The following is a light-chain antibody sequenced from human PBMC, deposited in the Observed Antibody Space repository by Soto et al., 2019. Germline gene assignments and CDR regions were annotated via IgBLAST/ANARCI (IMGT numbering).Light chain of an antibody. Sequence: DIVLTQSPLSLPVTPGEPASISSRSIAGLLDSHGYNNVDWYLQKAGQSPQVLIYLGSNRASGVPDRFSGSGSGTDFTLKISRVEADDVGVYYCMQALQTPWTFGQGTKVDIK. CDR2: LGS. CDR3: MQALQTPWT. J-gene: IGKJ1*01. CDR1: AGLLDSHGYNN. V-gene: IGKV2-28*01.